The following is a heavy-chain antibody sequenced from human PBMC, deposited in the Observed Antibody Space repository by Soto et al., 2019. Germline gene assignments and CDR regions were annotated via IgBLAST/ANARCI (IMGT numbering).Heavy chain of an antibody. Sequence: DVQLVESGGGLVKPGGSLRLSCVASGVTLNDYAMNWVRQAPGQGLEWVAYISTTSTYIYYADAVKGRFTVSRDNAKNSVYLQMNSLSDKDTAVYYCAGYVGYSGFAARFDPWGQGTVVTVSS. CDR1: GVTLNDYA. CDR3: AGYVGYSGFAARFDP. D-gene: IGHD5-12*01. V-gene: IGHV3-21*02. J-gene: IGHJ5*02. CDR2: ISTTSTYI.